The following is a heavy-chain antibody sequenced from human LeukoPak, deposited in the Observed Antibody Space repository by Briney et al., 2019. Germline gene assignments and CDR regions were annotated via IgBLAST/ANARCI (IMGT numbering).Heavy chain of an antibody. CDR3: ARDYCSSTSCLFDY. V-gene: IGHV1-2*06. CDR1: GYTFTGYH. Sequence: GASMKVSCRASGYTFTGYHMHWVRQAPGQGLEWMGRIDPNSGDTNYAQNFQGRVTMTRDTSINTAYMELSRLRSDDTAVYYCARDYCSSTSCLFDYWGQGTLVTVSS. CDR2: IDPNSGDT. J-gene: IGHJ4*02. D-gene: IGHD2-2*01.